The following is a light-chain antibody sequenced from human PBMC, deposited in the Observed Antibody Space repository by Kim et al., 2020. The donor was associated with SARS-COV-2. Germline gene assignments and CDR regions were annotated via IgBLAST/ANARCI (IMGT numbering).Light chain of an antibody. J-gene: IGKJ2*01. CDR1: QSVLSGSNNKNY. CDR2: WAS. Sequence: DIVMNQSPDSLAVSLGVRATINCKSSQSVLSGSNNKNYLAWYQQKPRQPPRLLIYWASARESGVPDRFSGSGSGTDFTLTISSLQAEDVAVYYCQQYYTNPRTFGQGTKLEI. CDR3: QQYYTNPRT. V-gene: IGKV4-1*01.